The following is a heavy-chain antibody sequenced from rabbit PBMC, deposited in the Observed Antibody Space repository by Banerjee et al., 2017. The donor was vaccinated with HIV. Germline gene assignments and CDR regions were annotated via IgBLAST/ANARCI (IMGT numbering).Heavy chain of an antibody. J-gene: IGHJ4*01. V-gene: IGHV1S45*01. CDR3: ARDLAGVIGWNFNL. Sequence: QQQLVESGGGLVKPGASLTLTCKASGFTFSTYWMSWVRQAPGKGLESIACIYTSSGSTWYASWAKGRFTISKTSSTTVTLQMTSLTAADTATYLCARDLAGVIGWNFNLWGQGTLVTVS. CDR1: GFTFSTYW. D-gene: IGHD4-1*01. CDR2: IYTSSGST.